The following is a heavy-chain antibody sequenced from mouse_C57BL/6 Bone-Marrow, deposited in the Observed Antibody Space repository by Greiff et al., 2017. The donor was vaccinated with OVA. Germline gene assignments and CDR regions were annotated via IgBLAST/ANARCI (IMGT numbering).Heavy chain of an antibody. V-gene: IGHV1-81*01. CDR2: IYPRSGNT. CDR1: GYTFTSYG. J-gene: IGHJ3*01. D-gene: IGHD2-2*01. Sequence: QVQLQQSGAELARPGASVKLSCKASGYTFTSYGISWVKQRTGQGLEWIGVIYPRSGNTYYDEKFKGKGTLTADKSSSPEYMEISSLTSEDAAVYFCARRGYDGFAFGGQGTLVTVSA. CDR3: ARRGYDGFAF.